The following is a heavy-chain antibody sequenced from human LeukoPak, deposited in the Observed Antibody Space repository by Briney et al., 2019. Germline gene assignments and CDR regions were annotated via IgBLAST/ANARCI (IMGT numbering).Heavy chain of an antibody. D-gene: IGHD4-17*01. CDR3: ARGDYGDYGTYY. Sequence: VASVKVSCKASGYTFTSYYMHWVRQAPGQGLEWMGVINPSGGSTSYAQKFQGRVTMTRDTSTSAVYMELSSLRSEDTAVYYCARGDYGDYGTYYWGQGTLVTVSS. V-gene: IGHV1-46*01. J-gene: IGHJ4*02. CDR2: INPSGGST. CDR1: GYTFTSYY.